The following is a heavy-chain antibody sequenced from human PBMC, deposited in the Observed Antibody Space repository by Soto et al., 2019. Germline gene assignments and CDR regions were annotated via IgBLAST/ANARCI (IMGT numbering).Heavy chain of an antibody. D-gene: IGHD3-22*01. CDR3: ARDHNPLCSSGYYGGYYYYGMDV. Sequence: QVQLVQSGAEVKKPGASVKVSCKASGYTFTGYYMHWVRQAPGQGLAWMGWINPNSGGTNYAQKFQGWVTMTRDTSISTAYMELSRLRSDDTAVYYCARDHNPLCSSGYYGGYYYYGMDVWGQGTTVTVSS. CDR2: INPNSGGT. J-gene: IGHJ6*02. CDR1: GYTFTGYY. V-gene: IGHV1-2*04.